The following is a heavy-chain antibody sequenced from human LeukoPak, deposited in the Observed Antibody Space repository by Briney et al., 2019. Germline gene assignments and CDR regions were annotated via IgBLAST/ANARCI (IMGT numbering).Heavy chain of an antibody. Sequence: GRSLRLSCVASGFTFSSYGMHWVRQAPGKGLEWVAVIWYDGSNKYYADSVKGRFTISRGNSKNTLYLQMNSLRAEDTAVYYCARGASQWLVPDYWGQGTLVTVSS. J-gene: IGHJ4*02. CDR2: IWYDGSNK. CDR1: GFTFSSYG. V-gene: IGHV3-33*08. D-gene: IGHD6-19*01. CDR3: ARGASQWLVPDY.